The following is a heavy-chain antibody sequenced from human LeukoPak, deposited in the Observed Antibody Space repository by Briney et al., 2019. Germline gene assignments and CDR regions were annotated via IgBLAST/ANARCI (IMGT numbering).Heavy chain of an antibody. J-gene: IGHJ5*02. D-gene: IGHD1-26*01. V-gene: IGHV3-30*18. CDR1: GFTFSSYG. CDR3: AKNTGIVGAARNWFDP. Sequence: YPGGSLRLSCAASGFTFSSYGMHWVRQAPGKGLEWVAVISYDGSNKFYADSVKGRFTISRDNSKNTLYLQMNSLRAEDTAVYYCAKNTGIVGAARNWFDPWGQGTLVTVSS. CDR2: ISYDGSNK.